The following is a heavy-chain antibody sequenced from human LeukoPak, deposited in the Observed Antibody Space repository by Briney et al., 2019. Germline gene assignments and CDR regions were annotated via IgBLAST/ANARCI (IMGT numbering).Heavy chain of an antibody. Sequence: GGSLRLSCAASGFTFSDSAIHWVRQAPGKGLDWVAVISHDGSNEYYADSVKGRFTISRDNSKNTLYLHMTSVGADDTAVYYCAKGWGGDFWSSYYPHSYYCMDVWGNGTTVTVSS. D-gene: IGHD3-3*01. V-gene: IGHV3-33*06. J-gene: IGHJ6*03. CDR2: ISHDGSNE. CDR3: AKGWGGDFWSSYYPHSYYCMDV. CDR1: GFTFSDSA.